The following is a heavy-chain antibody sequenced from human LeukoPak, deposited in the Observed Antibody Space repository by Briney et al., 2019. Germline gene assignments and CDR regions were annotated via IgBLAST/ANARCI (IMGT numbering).Heavy chain of an antibody. CDR2: ISGSGGST. CDR1: GFTFSSYA. V-gene: IGHV3-23*01. Sequence: GGSLRLSCAASGFTFSSYAMSWVRQAPGKGLEWVSAISGSGGSTYYADSVKGRFTISRDNSENTLYLQMNSLRAEDTAVYYCAKTRQWLDGYFDYWGQGTLVTVSS. J-gene: IGHJ4*02. D-gene: IGHD6-19*01. CDR3: AKTRQWLDGYFDY.